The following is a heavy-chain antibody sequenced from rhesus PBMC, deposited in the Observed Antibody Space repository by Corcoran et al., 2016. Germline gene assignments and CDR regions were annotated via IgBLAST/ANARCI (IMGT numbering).Heavy chain of an antibody. V-gene: IGHV4-80*01. J-gene: IGHJ5-2*02. D-gene: IGHD3-9*01. Sequence: QVQLQESGPGLVKPTETLSLTCVVSGTSFTSFWGNWNRTFPGKGLEGLGEIKWESGGTNHAPSHRSRVTISQDASKNQGSLTLSSVTAADTATCFCASLDRRKRGYKSLDVWGRGVLVTVSS. CDR2: IKWESGGT. CDR3: ASLDRRKRGYKSLDV. CDR1: GTSFTSFW.